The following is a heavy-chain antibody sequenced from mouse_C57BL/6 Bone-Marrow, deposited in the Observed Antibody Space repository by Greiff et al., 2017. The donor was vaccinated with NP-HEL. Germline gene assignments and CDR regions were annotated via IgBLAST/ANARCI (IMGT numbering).Heavy chain of an antibody. D-gene: IGHD4-1*01. J-gene: IGHJ3*01. CDR1: GYAFSSSW. CDR3: ARAGELGRFAY. V-gene: IGHV1-82*01. Sequence: FQLQQSGPELVKPGASVKISCKASGYAFSSSWMNWVKQRPGKGLEWIGRIYPGDGDTNYNGKFKGKATLTADNSSSTAYMQLSSLTSEDSAVYFCARAGELGRFAYWGQGTLVTVSA. CDR2: IYPGDGDT.